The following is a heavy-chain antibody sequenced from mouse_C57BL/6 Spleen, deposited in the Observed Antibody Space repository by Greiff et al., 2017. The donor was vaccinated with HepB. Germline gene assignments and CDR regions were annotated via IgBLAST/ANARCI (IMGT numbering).Heavy chain of an antibody. J-gene: IGHJ3*01. CDR3: AYSNYVWFAY. Sequence: EVQLQQSGPELVKPGASVKIPCKASGYTFTDYNMDWVKQSHGKSLEWIGDINPNNGGTIYNQKFKGKATLTVDKSSSTAYMELRSLTSEDTAVYYCAYSNYVWFAYWGQGTLVTVSA. V-gene: IGHV1-18*01. CDR1: GYTFTDYN. D-gene: IGHD2-5*01. CDR2: INPNNGGT.